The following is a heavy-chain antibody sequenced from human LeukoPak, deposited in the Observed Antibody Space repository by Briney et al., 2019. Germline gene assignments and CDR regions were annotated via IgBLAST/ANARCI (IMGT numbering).Heavy chain of an antibody. CDR2: ISGSGGST. V-gene: IGHV3-23*01. Sequence: GGSLRLSCAASGFTFSSYVMSWVRQAPGKGLEWVSAISGSGGSTYYADSVKVRFTISRDNSKNTLYLRMNSLRAEDTAVYYCAKDRGGDIVVVPAAPGAFDIWGQGTMVTVSS. CDR3: AKDRGGDIVVVPAAPGAFDI. D-gene: IGHD2-2*01. CDR1: GFTFSSYV. J-gene: IGHJ3*02.